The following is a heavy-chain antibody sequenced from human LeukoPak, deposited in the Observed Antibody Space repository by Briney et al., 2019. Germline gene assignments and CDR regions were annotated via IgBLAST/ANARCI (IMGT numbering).Heavy chain of an antibody. CDR2: ISSSGSTI. CDR3: ASGICSTTSCYYFYYGLDV. Sequence: GGSLRLSCAASGFTFSDYYMSWIRQAPGKGLEWVSYISSSGSTIYYADSVKGRFTISRDNAKNSLYLQMNSLRAEDTAVYYCASGICSTTSCYYFYYGLDVWGQGTTVTVSS. CDR1: GFTFSDYY. V-gene: IGHV3-11*01. J-gene: IGHJ6*02. D-gene: IGHD2-2*01.